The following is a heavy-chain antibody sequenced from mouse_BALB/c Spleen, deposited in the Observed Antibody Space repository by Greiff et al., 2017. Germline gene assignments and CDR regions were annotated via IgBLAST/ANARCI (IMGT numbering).Heavy chain of an antibody. V-gene: IGHV5-6-5*01. CDR2: ISSGGST. CDR1: GFTFSSYA. D-gene: IGHD2-4*01. J-gene: IGHJ2*01. CDR3: ATIYYDYDLDY. Sequence: EVMLVESGGGLVKPGGSLKLSCAASGFTFSSYAMSWVRQTPEKRLEWVASISSGGSTYYPDSVKGRFTISRDNARNILYLQMSSLRSEDTAMYYCATIYYDYDLDYWGQGTTLTVSS.